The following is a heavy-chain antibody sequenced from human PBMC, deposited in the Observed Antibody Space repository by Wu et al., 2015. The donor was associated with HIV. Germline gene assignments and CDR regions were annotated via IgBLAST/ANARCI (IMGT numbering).Heavy chain of an antibody. Sequence: EVQLVQSGAEVKKPGATVKISCKVSGYTFTDYYMHWVQQAPGKGLEWMGLVDPEDGETIYAEKFQGRVTITADTSTDTAYMELSSLRSEDTAVYYCATEVLRPRENTGGSSPKYYYYYGMDVWGQGTTVTVSS. J-gene: IGHJ6*02. CDR2: VDPEDGET. CDR1: GYTFTDYY. V-gene: IGHV1-69-2*01. CDR3: ATEVLRPRENTGGSSPKYYYYYGMDV. D-gene: IGHD3-16*01.